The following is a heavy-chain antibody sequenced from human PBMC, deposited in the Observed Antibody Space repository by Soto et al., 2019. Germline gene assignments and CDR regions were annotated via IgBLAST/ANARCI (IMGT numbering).Heavy chain of an antibody. CDR1: AFSFSFSTYN. CDR3: AKAVGSYGNFDY. D-gene: IGHD5-18*01. J-gene: IGHJ4*02. CDR2: ITTSSTTR. V-gene: IGHV3-48*04. Sequence: GGSLRLSCSASAFSFSFSTYNMNWVRQAPGKGLEWVSYITTSSTTRYYADSVKGRFTISRDNAKNSLYLQMNSLRAEDTALYYCAKAVGSYGNFDYWGQGTLVTVS.